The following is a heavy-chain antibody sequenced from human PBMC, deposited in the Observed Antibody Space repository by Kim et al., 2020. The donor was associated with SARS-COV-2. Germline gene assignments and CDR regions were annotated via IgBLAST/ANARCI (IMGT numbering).Heavy chain of an antibody. D-gene: IGHD1-26*01. J-gene: IGHJ4*02. V-gene: IGHV3-23*01. Sequence: DSVKGRFTISRDNSRNTLFLHMNSLRPEDTAVYYCAKDGSPARGLADYFDYWGQGTLVTVSS. CDR3: AKDGSPARGLADYFDY.